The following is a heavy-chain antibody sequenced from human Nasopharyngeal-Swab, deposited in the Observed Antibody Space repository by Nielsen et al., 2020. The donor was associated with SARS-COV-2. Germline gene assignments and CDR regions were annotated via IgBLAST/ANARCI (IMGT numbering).Heavy chain of an antibody. D-gene: IGHD4-11*01. CDR2: IGVGSGNT. CDR3: AAYSSGPYYYYYGMDV. CDR1: GFTFTSSA. V-gene: IGHV1-58*01. Sequence: SVKVSCKASGFTFTSSAVQWVRQARGQSIEWIGWIGVGSGNTNYAQKFQERVTITRDMFTSTAYMELSSLRSEDTAVYYCAAYSSGPYYYYYGMDVWGQGTTVTVSS. J-gene: IGHJ6*02.